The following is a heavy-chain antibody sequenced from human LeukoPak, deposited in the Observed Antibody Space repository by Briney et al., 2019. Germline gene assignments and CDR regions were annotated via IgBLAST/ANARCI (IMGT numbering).Heavy chain of an antibody. V-gene: IGHV4-34*01. CDR2: INHSGST. Sequence: PSETLSLTCAVYGGSFSGYYWNWIRQPPGKGLEWIGEINHSGSTNYNPSLKSRVTMSVDTSKNQFSLKLSSVTAADTAVYYCARGYCSSTSCYPSDYWGQGTLVTVSS. D-gene: IGHD2-2*01. CDR3: ARGYCSSTSCYPSDY. CDR1: GGSFSGYY. J-gene: IGHJ4*02.